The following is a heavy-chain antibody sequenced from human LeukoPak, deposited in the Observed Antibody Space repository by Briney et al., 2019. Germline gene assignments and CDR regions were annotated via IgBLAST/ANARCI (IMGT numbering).Heavy chain of an antibody. J-gene: IGHJ5*02. Sequence: ASVKDSCKASGYTFTGYYMHWVRQAPVRGLEWMRWINPNSGGTNYAQKFQGRVTMTRDTSISTAYMELSRLRSDDTAVYYCARRRRYSSSWGWFDPWGQGTLVTVSS. V-gene: IGHV1-2*02. CDR3: ARRRRYSSSWGWFDP. CDR1: GYTFTGYY. CDR2: INPNSGGT. D-gene: IGHD6-13*01.